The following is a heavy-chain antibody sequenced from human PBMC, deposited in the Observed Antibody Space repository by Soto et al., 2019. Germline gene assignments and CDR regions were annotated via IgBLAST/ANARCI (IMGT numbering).Heavy chain of an antibody. Sequence: GASVKVSCKASGYTFTSYGISWVRQAPGQGLEWMGWISAYNGNTNYAQKLQGRVTMTTDTSTSTAYMELRSLRSDDTAVYYCARAIRKWIAVGFYYYMDVWGKGTTVTVSS. V-gene: IGHV1-18*01. CDR2: ISAYNGNT. D-gene: IGHD6-19*01. CDR1: GYTFTSYG. J-gene: IGHJ6*03. CDR3: ARAIRKWIAVGFYYYMDV.